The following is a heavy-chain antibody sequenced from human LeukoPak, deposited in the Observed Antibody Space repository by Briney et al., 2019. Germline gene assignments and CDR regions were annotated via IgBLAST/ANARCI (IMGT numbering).Heavy chain of an antibody. V-gene: IGHV4-38-2*02. CDR1: GYSISSGYY. CDR2: IYHSGST. CDR3: ARERGYSGYDRGYYYYYMDV. J-gene: IGHJ6*03. D-gene: IGHD5-12*01. Sequence: ASETLSLTCTVSGYSISSGYYWGWIRQPPGKGLEWIGSIYHSGSTYYNPSLKSRVTISVDTSKHQFSLKLSSVTAADTAVYYCARERGYSGYDRGYYYYYMDVWGKGTTVTVSS.